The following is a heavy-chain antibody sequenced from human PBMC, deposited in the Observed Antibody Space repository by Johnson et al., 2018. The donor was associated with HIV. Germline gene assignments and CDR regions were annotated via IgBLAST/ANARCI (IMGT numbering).Heavy chain of an antibody. CDR3: AKDIEGYCSSSRCLGGAFDI. CDR1: GFTFDKNA. V-gene: IGHV3-9*01. D-gene: IGHD2-2*01. J-gene: IGHJ3*02. CDR2: ISWNSGSL. Sequence: VQLVESGGGLVQPGRSLRLSCVASGFTFDKNAMHWVRQAPGKGLEWVSGISWNSGSLGYADSVKGRFTISRDNAKNSLYLQMNSLRVEDTALYYCAKDIEGYCSSSRCLGGAFDIWGQGTMVTVSS.